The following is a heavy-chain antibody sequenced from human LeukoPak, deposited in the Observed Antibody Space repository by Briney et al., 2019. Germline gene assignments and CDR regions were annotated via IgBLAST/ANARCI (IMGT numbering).Heavy chain of an antibody. D-gene: IGHD4-23*01. V-gene: IGHV4-38-2*02. CDR1: GYSISSGYY. Sequence: SETLSLTCTVSGYSISSGYYWGWIRQPPGKGLEWIGSIYHSGSTYYNPSLKSRVTISVDTSKNQFSLKLSSVTAADTAVYYCARMPANGGNSPAVHGAFDIWGQGTMVTVSS. CDR2: IYHSGST. J-gene: IGHJ3*02. CDR3: ARMPANGGNSPAVHGAFDI.